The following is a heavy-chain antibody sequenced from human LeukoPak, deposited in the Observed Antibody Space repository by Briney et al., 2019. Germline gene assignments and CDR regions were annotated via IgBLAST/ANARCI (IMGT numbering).Heavy chain of an antibody. CDR1: GYTFTSYD. V-gene: IGHV1-8*03. J-gene: IGHJ5*02. Sequence: GASVKVSCKASGYTFTSYDINWVRQATGQGLEWMGWMNPNSGNTGYAQKFQGRVTITRNTSISTAYMELSSLRSEDTAAYYCAREVRVVVPAANYWFDPWGQGTLVTVSS. CDR2: MNPNSGNT. D-gene: IGHD2-2*01. CDR3: AREVRVVVPAANYWFDP.